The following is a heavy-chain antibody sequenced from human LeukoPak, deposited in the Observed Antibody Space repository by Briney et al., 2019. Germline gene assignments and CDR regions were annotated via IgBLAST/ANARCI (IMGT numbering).Heavy chain of an antibody. CDR2: ISYDGSNK. V-gene: IGHV3-30*18. CDR3: AKGRYYYDSSGYSPNDY. CDR1: GFTFRSYE. Sequence: GGSLRLSCEVSGFTFRSYEMNWVRQAPGKGLEWVAVISYDGSNKYYADSVKGRFTISRDNSKNTLYLQMNSLRAEDTAVYYCAKGRYYYDSSGYSPNDYWGQGTLVTVSS. D-gene: IGHD3-22*01. J-gene: IGHJ4*02.